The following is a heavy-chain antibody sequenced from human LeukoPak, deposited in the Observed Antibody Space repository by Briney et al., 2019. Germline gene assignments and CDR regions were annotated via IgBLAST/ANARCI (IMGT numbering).Heavy chain of an antibody. V-gene: IGHV1-69*02. Sequence: GASVKVSCKASGGTFSSYTISWVRQAPGQGLEWMGRIIPILGIANYAQKFQGRVTITADKSTSTAYMELSSLRSEDTAVYYCARVCGDCHVGGAFDIWGQRTMVTVSS. D-gene: IGHD2-21*01. J-gene: IGHJ3*02. CDR2: IIPILGIA. CDR1: GGTFSSYT. CDR3: ARVCGDCHVGGAFDI.